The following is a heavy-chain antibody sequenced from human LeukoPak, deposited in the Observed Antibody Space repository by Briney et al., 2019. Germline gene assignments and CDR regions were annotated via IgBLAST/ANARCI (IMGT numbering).Heavy chain of an antibody. D-gene: IGHD3-3*01. Sequence: SETLSLTCTVSGGSISSYYWSRIRQPPGKGLEWIGYIYYSGSTNYNPSLKSRVTISVDTSKNQFSLKLSSVTAADTAVYYCARANGVVTDFDYWGQGTLVTVSS. V-gene: IGHV4-59*01. CDR3: ARANGVVTDFDY. CDR1: GGSISSYY. CDR2: IYYSGST. J-gene: IGHJ4*02.